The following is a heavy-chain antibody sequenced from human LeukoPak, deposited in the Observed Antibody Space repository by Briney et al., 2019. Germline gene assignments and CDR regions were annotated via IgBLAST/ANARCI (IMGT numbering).Heavy chain of an antibody. CDR3: ASSMVYGRWFDP. D-gene: IGHD2-8*01. CDR2: INHSGST. CDR1: GGSFIGYY. Sequence: PSETLSLTCAVYGGSFIGYYWSWIRQPPGKGLEWVGEINHSGSTNYNPSLKSRVTISVDTSKDQFSLKLSSVTAADTAVYYCASSMVYGRWFDPWGQGTLVTVSS. J-gene: IGHJ5*02. V-gene: IGHV4-34*01.